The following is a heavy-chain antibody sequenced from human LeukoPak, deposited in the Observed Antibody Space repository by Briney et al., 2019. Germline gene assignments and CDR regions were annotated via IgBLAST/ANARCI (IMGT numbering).Heavy chain of an antibody. CDR3: TTDRGVTYLPLFDY. V-gene: IGHV3-15*01. Sequence: GGSLRRSCVVSGLSFTNAWMGWVRQTPGNGLEWVGRIKSRTDGGTTDFAAPVNGRFTISTDESKKTLYLQMNRLKAEDTAVYYCTTDRGVTYLPLFDYWGQGVLVTVSS. D-gene: IGHD3-10*01. J-gene: IGHJ4*02. CDR1: GLSFTNAW. CDR2: IKSRTDGGTT.